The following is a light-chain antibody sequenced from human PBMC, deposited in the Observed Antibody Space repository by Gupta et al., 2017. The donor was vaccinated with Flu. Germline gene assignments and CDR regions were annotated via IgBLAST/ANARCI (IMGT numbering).Light chain of an antibody. CDR2: AAS. CDR1: QNIDSY. J-gene: IGKJ2*03. CDR3: QLSDMTGHS. V-gene: IGKV1-39*01. Sequence: IQMTHAPSSLSASVGDRVTITCRASQNIDSYLTSYQQKPGKAPPLRIYAASSLHSGVPSRLTGSGSETTFTISMRSLNHKAFATSSCQLSDMTGHSFGQGTRLEIK.